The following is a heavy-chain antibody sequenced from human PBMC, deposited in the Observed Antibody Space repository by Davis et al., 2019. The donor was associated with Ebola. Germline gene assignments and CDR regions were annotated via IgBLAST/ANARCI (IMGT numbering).Heavy chain of an antibody. CDR2: ISAYNGNT. J-gene: IGHJ5*02. CDR1: GYTFTSYG. CDR3: ARATMIRGQNRFDP. D-gene: IGHD3-10*01. V-gene: IGHV1-18*04. Sequence: ASVKVSCKASGYTFTSYGISWVRQAPGQGLEWMGWISAYNGNTNYAQKLQGRVTMTTDTSSSTAYMELRSLRSDDTAVYYCARATMIRGQNRFDPWGQGTLVTVSS.